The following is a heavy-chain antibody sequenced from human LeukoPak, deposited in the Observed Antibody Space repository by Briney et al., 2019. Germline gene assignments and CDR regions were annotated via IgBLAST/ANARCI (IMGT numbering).Heavy chain of an antibody. V-gene: IGHV4-31*03. CDR1: GGSISSGGYY. CDR2: IYYSGNT. Sequence: SETLSLTCTVSGGSISSGGYYWSWIRQHPEKGLEWIGYIYYSGNTYYNPSLKSRVSMALDTSKNQFSLKLSSVTAADTAVYYCARNAGGVGLDSWGQGTLVTVSS. CDR3: ARNAGGVGLDS. D-gene: IGHD1-26*01. J-gene: IGHJ4*02.